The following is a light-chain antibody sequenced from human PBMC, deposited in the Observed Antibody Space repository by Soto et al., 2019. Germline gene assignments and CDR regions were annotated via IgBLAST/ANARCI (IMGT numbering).Light chain of an antibody. CDR3: HSYDIRLSGWV. CDR1: SSNIGAGYD. Sequence: QYVLTQPPSVSGAPGQRVTISCTGSSSNIGAGYDVHWYQQLPGTAPKLLIYGNSNRPSGVPDRFSGSKSGTSASLAIAGLQADDEADQYCHSYDIRLSGWVLGGGTKLT. V-gene: IGLV1-40*01. CDR2: GNS. J-gene: IGLJ3*02.